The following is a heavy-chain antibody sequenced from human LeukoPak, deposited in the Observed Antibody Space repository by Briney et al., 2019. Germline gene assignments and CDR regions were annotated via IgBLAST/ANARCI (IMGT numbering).Heavy chain of an antibody. J-gene: IGHJ4*02. Sequence: PSETLSLTCAVSGYSISSGDWWGWIRQPPGKGLEWIGYISYSGSIYYNPSLKSRVTMSVDTSKNQFSLKLSSVTAADTAVYYCASILTGYYSWGQGTLVTVSS. CDR3: ASILTGYYS. CDR2: ISYSGSI. D-gene: IGHD3-9*01. CDR1: GYSISSGDW. V-gene: IGHV4-28*05.